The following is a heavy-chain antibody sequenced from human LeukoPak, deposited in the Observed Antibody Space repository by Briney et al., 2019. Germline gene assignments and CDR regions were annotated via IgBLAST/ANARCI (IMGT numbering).Heavy chain of an antibody. CDR3: AREIDGYSLFDF. Sequence: PSETLSLTCTVYGASISDYYWSWIRQPPGKGLEWIGYIYYSGSTNYSPSLKSRVTISLDTSKNQFSLKLSSVTAANTAVYYCAREIDGYSLFDFWGQGTLVTVSS. J-gene: IGHJ4*02. D-gene: IGHD4-4*01. V-gene: IGHV4-59*01. CDR2: IYYSGST. CDR1: GASISDYY.